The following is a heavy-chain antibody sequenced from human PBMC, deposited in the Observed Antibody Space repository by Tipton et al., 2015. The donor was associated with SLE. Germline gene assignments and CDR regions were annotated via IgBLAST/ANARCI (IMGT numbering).Heavy chain of an antibody. CDR2: IYYSGIT. Sequence: TLSLTCSVSGGSFSSVYWSWIRQPPGKGLEWIGYIYYSGITNYNPSLKSRVTMSIDTSMTQVSLKLSSVTAADTAVYYCARNRYRGYAAETNYYNYYYMDVWGKGTTVTVSS. D-gene: IGHD5-12*01. CDR3: ARNRYRGYAAETNYYNYYYMDV. V-gene: IGHV4-59*01. J-gene: IGHJ6*03. CDR1: GGSFSSVY.